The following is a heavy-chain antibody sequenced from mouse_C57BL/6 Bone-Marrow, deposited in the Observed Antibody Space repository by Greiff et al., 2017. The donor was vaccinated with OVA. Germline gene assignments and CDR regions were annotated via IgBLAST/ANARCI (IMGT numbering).Heavy chain of an antibody. CDR2: IYPGSGST. Sequence: VQLQQPGAELVKPGASVKMSCKASGYTFTSYWITWVKQRPGQGLEWIGDIYPGSGSTNYNEKFKSKGTLTVDQSSITAYMQLSSLTSEDSAVYYCAREEGLSWFAYWGQGTLVTVSA. CDR3: AREEGLSWFAY. V-gene: IGHV1-55*01. CDR1: GYTFTSYW. D-gene: IGHD3-1*01. J-gene: IGHJ3*01.